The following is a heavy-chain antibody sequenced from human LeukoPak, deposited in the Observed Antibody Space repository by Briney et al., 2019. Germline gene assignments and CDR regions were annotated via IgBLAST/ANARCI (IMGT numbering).Heavy chain of an antibody. V-gene: IGHV4-4*09. CDR1: GGSISSYY. CDR3: ARQYSGSYHPAYYYYYMDV. J-gene: IGHJ6*03. CDR2: IYTSGST. D-gene: IGHD1-26*01. Sequence: SETLSLTCTVSGGSISSYYWSWIRQPPGKGLEWIGYIYTSGSTNYNPSLKGRVTISVDTSKNQFSLKLSSVTAADTAVYYCARQYSGSYHPAYYYYYMDVWGKGTTVTVSS.